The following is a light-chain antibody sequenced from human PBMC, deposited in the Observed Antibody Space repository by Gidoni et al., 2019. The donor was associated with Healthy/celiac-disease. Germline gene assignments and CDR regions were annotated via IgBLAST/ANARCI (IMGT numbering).Light chain of an antibody. Sequence: QSALTQSRSVSGSPGQSVTISCTGTSSDVGGYNYVSWYQQHPGKAPKLMIYDVSKRPSGVPDRFSGSKSGNTASLTISGLQAEDEADYYCCSYAGSYRGVVFGGGTKLTVL. V-gene: IGLV2-11*01. CDR3: CSYAGSYRGVV. CDR1: SSDVGGYNY. CDR2: DVS. J-gene: IGLJ2*01.